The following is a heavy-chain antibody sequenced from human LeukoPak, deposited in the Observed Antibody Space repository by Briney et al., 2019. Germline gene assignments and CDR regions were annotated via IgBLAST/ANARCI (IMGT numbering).Heavy chain of an antibody. Sequence: ASVKVSCKASGYTFTSYDVNWVRQAPGQGLEWMGIINPSGGSTSYAQKFQGRVTMTRDTSTSTVYMELSSLRSEDTAVYYCARDPVSSEYQLLFNAFDIWGQGTMVTVSS. J-gene: IGHJ3*02. CDR1: GYTFTSYD. CDR3: ARDPVSSEYQLLFNAFDI. V-gene: IGHV1-46*01. D-gene: IGHD2-2*01. CDR2: INPSGGST.